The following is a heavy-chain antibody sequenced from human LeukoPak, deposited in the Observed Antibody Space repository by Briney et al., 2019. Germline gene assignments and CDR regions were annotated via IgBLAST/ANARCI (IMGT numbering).Heavy chain of an antibody. Sequence: GGSLRLSCAASGFTFSSYGMHWVRQAPGKGLEWVSSISVGSSYIYYADSVKGRFTISRDNSKNTLYLQMNSLRAEDTAVYYCASRDYYDSSGYYDAFDIWGQGTMVTVSS. CDR2: ISVGSSYI. D-gene: IGHD3-22*01. J-gene: IGHJ3*02. CDR1: GFTFSSYG. CDR3: ASRDYYDSSGYYDAFDI. V-gene: IGHV3-21*01.